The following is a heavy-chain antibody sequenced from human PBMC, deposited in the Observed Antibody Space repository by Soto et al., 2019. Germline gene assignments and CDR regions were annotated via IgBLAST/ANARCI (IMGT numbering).Heavy chain of an antibody. V-gene: IGHV3-23*01. D-gene: IGHD3-16*01. Sequence: GWSLRLSCAASGFTFSSYAMSWVRQAPGKGLEWVSAISGSGGSTYYADSVKGRFTISRDNSKNTLYLQMNSLRAEDTAVYYCAKAPKSFGNYYYYGMDVWGQGTTVTVSS. CDR1: GFTFSSYA. CDR3: AKAPKSFGNYYYYGMDV. CDR2: ISGSGGST. J-gene: IGHJ6*02.